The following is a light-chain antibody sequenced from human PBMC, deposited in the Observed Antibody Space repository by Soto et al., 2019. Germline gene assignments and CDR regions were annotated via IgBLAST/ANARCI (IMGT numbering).Light chain of an antibody. V-gene: IGLV1-51*01. CDR3: GTWDNSLNAMV. CDR2: DNT. Sequence: QSVLTQPPSVSAAPGQKVSISCSGGNSNMGNNLVSWYQQVPGTAPKLLIYDNTERPSGIPDRFSGSKSGTSATLGITGLQTGDEADYYCGTWDNSLNAMVFGGGTQLTVL. CDR1: NSNMGNNL. J-gene: IGLJ2*01.